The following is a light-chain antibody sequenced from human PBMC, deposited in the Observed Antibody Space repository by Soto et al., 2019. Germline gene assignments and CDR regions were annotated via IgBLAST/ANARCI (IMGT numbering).Light chain of an antibody. CDR1: SSDIGNYNY. V-gene: IGLV2-8*01. CDR3: SSYAGRNNLGI. Sequence: QSALTQPPSASGSPGQSVAISCTGTSSDIGNYNYVSWYQHHPGKAPKLMIYEVSKRPSGIPDRFSGSKSGNTASLTVSGLQADDEAYYYCSSYAGRNNLGIFGGGTQLTVL. J-gene: IGLJ2*01. CDR2: EVS.